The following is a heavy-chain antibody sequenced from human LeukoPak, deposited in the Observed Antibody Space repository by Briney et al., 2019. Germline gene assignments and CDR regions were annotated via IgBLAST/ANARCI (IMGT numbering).Heavy chain of an antibody. CDR2: IYPGDSDT. CDR3: ARRHDFWSGSYFDY. J-gene: IGHJ4*02. D-gene: IGHD3-3*01. Sequence: GESLKISCKGSGSRFTSYWIGWGRQMPGKGLEWMGIIYPGDSDTRYSPSFQGQVTISADKSISTAYLQWSSLKASDTAMYYCARRHDFWSGSYFDYWGQGTLVTVSS. V-gene: IGHV5-51*01. CDR1: GSRFTSYW.